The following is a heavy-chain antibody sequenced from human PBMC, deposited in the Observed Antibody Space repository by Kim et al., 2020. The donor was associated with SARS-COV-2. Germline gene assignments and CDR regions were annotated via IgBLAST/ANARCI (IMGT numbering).Heavy chain of an antibody. V-gene: IGHV6-1*01. D-gene: IGHD6-13*01. CDR3: AAERYSSSWYFDY. Sequence: YDGSVKSRTTINPDTSKNQFSLQLNSVTPEDTAVYYCAAERYSSSWYFDYWGQGTLVTVSS. J-gene: IGHJ4*02.